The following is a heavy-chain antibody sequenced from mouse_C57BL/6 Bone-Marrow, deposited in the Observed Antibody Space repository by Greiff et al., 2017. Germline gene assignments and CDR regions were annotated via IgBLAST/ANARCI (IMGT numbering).Heavy chain of an antibody. D-gene: IGHD1-1*01. CDR1: GFTFSSYA. J-gene: IGHJ2*01. Sequence: EVMLVESGGGLVKPGGSLKLSCAASGFTFSSYAMSWVRQTPDKRLEWVATISDGGSYTYYPDNVKGRFTISRDNAKNNLYLQMSHLKSEDTAMYYCARDLLCYYGFDYWGQGTTLTVSS. V-gene: IGHV5-4*01. CDR2: ISDGGSYT. CDR3: ARDLLCYYGFDY.